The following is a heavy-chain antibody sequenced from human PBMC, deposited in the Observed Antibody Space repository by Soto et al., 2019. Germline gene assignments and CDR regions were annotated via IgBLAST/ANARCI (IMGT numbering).Heavy chain of an antibody. CDR3: ARDFLRAPDYVPYGMDV. CDR1: GGSISSGDYY. Sequence: QVQLQESGPGLLKPSQTLSLTCTVSGGSISSGDYYWSWIRQPPGKGLEWIGYIYYSGSTYYNPSLKSRVTISVDTSKNQFSLKLSSVTAADTAVYYCARDFLRAPDYVPYGMDVWGQGTTVTVSS. J-gene: IGHJ6*02. CDR2: IYYSGST. D-gene: IGHD4-17*01. V-gene: IGHV4-30-4*01.